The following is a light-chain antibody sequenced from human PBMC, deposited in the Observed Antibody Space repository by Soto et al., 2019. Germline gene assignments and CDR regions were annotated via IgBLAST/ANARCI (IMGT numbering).Light chain of an antibody. CDR2: AAS. V-gene: IGKV1-NL1*01. CDR3: QQYGSSPLT. Sequence: DIQMTQSPSSLSAFVGDRVTITCRASQDIANFLAWYQQKPGKVPKLLIYAASSRATGIPDRLSGSGSGTDFTLTISRLEPEDFAVYYCQQYGSSPLTFGGGTKVAIK. CDR1: QDIANF. J-gene: IGKJ4*01.